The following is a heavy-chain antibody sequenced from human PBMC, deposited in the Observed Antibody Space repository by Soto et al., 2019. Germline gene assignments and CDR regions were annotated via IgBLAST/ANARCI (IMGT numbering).Heavy chain of an antibody. CDR1: GFTFSDYY. J-gene: IGHJ4*02. Sequence: GGSLRLSCEASGFTFSDYYMSWIRQAPGKGLEWVSYISSSGSTIYYADSVKGQFTISRDNAKNSLYLQMNSLRAEDTAVYFCARSGQLLRNPRDDYLGQGTLVNVSS. D-gene: IGHD2-2*01. V-gene: IGHV3-11*01. CDR3: ARSGQLLRNPRDDY. CDR2: ISSSGSTI.